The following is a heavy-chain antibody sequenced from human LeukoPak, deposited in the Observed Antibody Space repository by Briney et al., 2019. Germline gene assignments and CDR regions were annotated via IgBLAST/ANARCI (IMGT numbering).Heavy chain of an antibody. CDR2: IKEDGSHQ. J-gene: IGHJ4*02. CDR3: ARGRGYSYGFAY. CDR1: GFSFRSYW. D-gene: IGHD5-18*01. V-gene: IGHV3-7*03. Sequence: GGSLRLSCAASGFSFRSYWMAWVRQAPGKGLEWVANIKEDGSHQYYVDSVKGRFTISRDNAKNSLYLRMNSLRAEDTAVYYCARGRGYSYGFAYWGQGTLVTVSS.